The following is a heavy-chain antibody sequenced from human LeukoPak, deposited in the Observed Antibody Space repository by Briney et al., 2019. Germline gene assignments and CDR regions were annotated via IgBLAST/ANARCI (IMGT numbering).Heavy chain of an antibody. V-gene: IGHV1-2*02. CDR3: AIPYYYVWGSPHVVFDI. D-gene: IGHD3-10*01. J-gene: IGHJ3*02. CDR1: GYTFTGYY. Sequence: ASVKVSCKASGYTFTGYYMHWVRQAPGQGLEWMGWINPNSGGTNYAQKFQGRVTMTRDTSISTAYMELSRLRSDDTAVYYCAIPYYYVWGSPHVVFDIGGKGKMATVFS. CDR2: INPNSGGT.